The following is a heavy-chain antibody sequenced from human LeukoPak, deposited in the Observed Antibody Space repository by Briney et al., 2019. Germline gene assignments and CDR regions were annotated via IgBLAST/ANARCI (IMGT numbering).Heavy chain of an antibody. Sequence: SETLSLTCTVSGGSISSNYWSWIRQPPGKGLEWIGYIYYSGRTNYNPSLKSRVTISVDTSKNQFSLKLSSVTAADTAVYYCARGPPPLIAARPSWYFDLWGRGTLVTVSS. CDR3: ARGPPPLIAARPSWYFDL. V-gene: IGHV4-59*01. CDR1: GGSISSNY. CDR2: IYYSGRT. D-gene: IGHD6-6*01. J-gene: IGHJ2*01.